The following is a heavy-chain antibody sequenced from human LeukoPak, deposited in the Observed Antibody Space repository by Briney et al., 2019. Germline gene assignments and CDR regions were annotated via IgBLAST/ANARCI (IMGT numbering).Heavy chain of an antibody. V-gene: IGHV4-38-2*02. CDR3: ADGTYYYGSGSYLLDY. D-gene: IGHD3-10*01. CDR2: IYHSGST. CDR1: GYSISSGYY. Sequence: SETLSLTCTVSGYSISSGYYWGWIRQPPGKGLEWIGSIYHSGSTYYNPSLKSRVTISVDTSKNQFSLKLSSVTAADTAVYYCADGTYYYGSGSYLLDYWGQGTLVTVSS. J-gene: IGHJ4*02.